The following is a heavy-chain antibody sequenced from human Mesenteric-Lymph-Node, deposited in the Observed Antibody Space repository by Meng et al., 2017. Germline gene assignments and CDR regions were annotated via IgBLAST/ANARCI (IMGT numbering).Heavy chain of an antibody. V-gene: IGHV1-18*01. J-gene: IGHJ4*02. Sequence: VQRVQSGSELKKPGASVKVPCKASGYTFTNHGFSWVRQAPGQGLEWMGWISAYSGDANYEQKLQGRVTMTIDTSTTTAYMELRSLRSDDTAVYYCARDIGEREDYFDYWGQGTLVTVSS. CDR1: GYTFTNHG. CDR2: ISAYSGDA. CDR3: ARDIGEREDYFDY. D-gene: IGHD1-26*01.